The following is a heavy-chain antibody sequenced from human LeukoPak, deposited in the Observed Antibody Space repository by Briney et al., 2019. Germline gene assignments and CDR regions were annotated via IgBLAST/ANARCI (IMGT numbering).Heavy chain of an antibody. Sequence: GALRLSCAASGFTFSSYGMHWVRQAPGKGLEWVAVIWYDGSNKYYADSVKGRFTISRDNSKNTLYLQMNSLRAEDTAVYYCARDYDSSGYYLYYWGQGTLVTVSS. CDR3: ARDYDSSGYYLYY. CDR1: GFTFSSYG. D-gene: IGHD3-22*01. J-gene: IGHJ4*02. V-gene: IGHV3-33*01. CDR2: IWYDGSNK.